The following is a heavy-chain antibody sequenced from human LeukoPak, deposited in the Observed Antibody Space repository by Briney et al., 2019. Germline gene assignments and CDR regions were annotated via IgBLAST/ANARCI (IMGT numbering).Heavy chain of an antibody. V-gene: IGHV3-23*01. CDR3: AKDPGSQSYYGSGSPRA. CDR2: ISGSGSGGST. J-gene: IGHJ4*02. Sequence: GGSLRLSCAASGFTFSNSAMSWVRQAPGKGLEWVSSISGSGSGGSTYYADSVKGRFTISRDNSKNTLYLQMNSLRAEDTAVYYCAKDPGSQSYYGSGSPRAWGQGTLVTVSS. CDR1: GFTFSNSA. D-gene: IGHD3-10*01.